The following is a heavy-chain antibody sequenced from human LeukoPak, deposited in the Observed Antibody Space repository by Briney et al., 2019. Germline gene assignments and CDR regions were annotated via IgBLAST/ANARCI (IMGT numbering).Heavy chain of an antibody. Sequence: GGSLRLSCAASGFTFSGSAMHWVRQASGKGLEWVGRIRSKANSYATAYAASVKGRFTISRDDSKNTAYLQMNSLKTEDTAVYYCTRHPDPPRYGGPSVDYWGQGTLVTVSS. J-gene: IGHJ4*02. D-gene: IGHD1-26*01. CDR1: GFTFSGSA. V-gene: IGHV3-73*01. CDR2: IRSKANSYAT. CDR3: TRHPDPPRYGGPSVDY.